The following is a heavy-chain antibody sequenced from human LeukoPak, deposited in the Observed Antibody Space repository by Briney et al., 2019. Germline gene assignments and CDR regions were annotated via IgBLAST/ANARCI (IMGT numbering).Heavy chain of an antibody. CDR1: GFTFGDYA. D-gene: IGHD3-22*01. J-gene: IGHJ4*02. CDR2: IRSKAYGGTT. Sequence: GGSLRLSCIASGFTFGDYAMSWFRQAPGKGLEWVGFIRSKAYGGTTEYAASVKGRFTISRDDSKSIAYLQMNSLKTEDTAVYYCTRDYYDSSGYPYYFDYWGQGTLVTVSS. V-gene: IGHV3-49*03. CDR3: TRDYYDSSGYPYYFDY.